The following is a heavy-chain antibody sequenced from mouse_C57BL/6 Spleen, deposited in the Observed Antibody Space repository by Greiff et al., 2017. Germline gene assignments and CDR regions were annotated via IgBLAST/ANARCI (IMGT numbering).Heavy chain of an antibody. D-gene: IGHD2-4*01. J-gene: IGHJ2*01. CDR1: GYTFTSYW. CDR2: IDPSDSYT. CDR3: ARSDDYLYYFDY. Sequence: QVQLQQPGAELVMPGASVKLSCKASGYTFTSYWMHWVKQRPGQGLEWIGEIDPSDSYTNYNQKFKGKSTLTVDKSSSTAYMQLSSLTSEDSAVYYFARSDDYLYYFDYWGQGTTLTVSS. V-gene: IGHV1-69*01.